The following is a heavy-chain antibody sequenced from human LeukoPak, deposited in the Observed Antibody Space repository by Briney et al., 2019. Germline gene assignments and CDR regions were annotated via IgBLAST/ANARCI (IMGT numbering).Heavy chain of an antibody. CDR3: TLTVWDLKLGY. CDR2: ITNKDNSYTT. J-gene: IGHJ4*02. Sequence: GGSLRLSCAASGFTFSDHHMDWVRQAPGKGLEWVGRITNKDNSYTTEYAASVKGRFTISRDDSKKSLYLQMNSLKTEDTAIYYCTLTVWDLKLGYWGQGTLVTVSS. CDR1: GFTFSDHH. V-gene: IGHV3-72*01. D-gene: IGHD4-11*01.